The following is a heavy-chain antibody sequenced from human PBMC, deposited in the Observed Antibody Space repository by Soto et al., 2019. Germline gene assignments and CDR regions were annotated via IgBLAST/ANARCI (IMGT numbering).Heavy chain of an antibody. CDR3: TKDPPPSDY. CDR1: GYTFTSYF. Sequence: QVQLVQSGAEVKKPGASVKVSCNASGYTFTSYFISWVRQSPVQGLECMGLSSAYNGNTNYVQKLPGRVTMTTDTSTSTAYMELRSLRSADTAVYYCTKDPPPSDYWGQGTLVTVSS. V-gene: IGHV1-18*01. J-gene: IGHJ4*02. CDR2: SSAYNGNT.